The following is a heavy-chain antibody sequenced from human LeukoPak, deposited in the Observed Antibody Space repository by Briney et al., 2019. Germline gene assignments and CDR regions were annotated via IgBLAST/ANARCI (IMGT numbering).Heavy chain of an antibody. Sequence: ASVKVSCKASGYTFTSYYMHWVRQAPGQGLEWMGIINPSGGSTSYAQKFQGRVTITRDTSTSTVYMELSSLRSEDTAVYYCARDPGHIVGVVAATRSYYFDYWGQGTLVTVSS. J-gene: IGHJ4*02. CDR2: INPSGGST. CDR3: ARDPGHIVGVVAATRSYYFDY. D-gene: IGHD2-15*01. CDR1: GYTFTSYY. V-gene: IGHV1-46*01.